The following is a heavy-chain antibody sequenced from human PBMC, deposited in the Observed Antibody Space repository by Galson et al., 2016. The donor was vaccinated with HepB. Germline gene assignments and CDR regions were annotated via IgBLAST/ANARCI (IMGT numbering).Heavy chain of an antibody. CDR3: ARVTDVVVVVAASGYFDL. CDR1: GGSVSSYY. V-gene: IGHV4-59*02. CDR2: IYYSGST. Sequence: SETLSLTCTVSGGSVSSYYWSWIRQPPGKGLEWIGSIYYSGSTNYNPSLESRVPLSADTSKNQISLQLNSVTAADTAVYYCARVTDVVVVVAASGYFDLWGRGTLVTVSS. D-gene: IGHD2-15*01. J-gene: IGHJ2*01.